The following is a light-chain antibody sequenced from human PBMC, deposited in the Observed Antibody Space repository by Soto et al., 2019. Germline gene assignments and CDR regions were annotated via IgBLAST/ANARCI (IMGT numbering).Light chain of an antibody. CDR3: QQYDDSARYK. CDR2: ATS. J-gene: IGKJ2*01. V-gene: IGKV3-20*01. CDR1: QSINTRY. Sequence: EIVLTQSPGTLSLSPEERATLSCRASQSINTRYSAWYQQKPGQPPRLLIYATSSRAPGIPDRFSGSGSGTDFTLTISRLEPEDFAVYYCQQYDDSARYKFGQGTNLDIK.